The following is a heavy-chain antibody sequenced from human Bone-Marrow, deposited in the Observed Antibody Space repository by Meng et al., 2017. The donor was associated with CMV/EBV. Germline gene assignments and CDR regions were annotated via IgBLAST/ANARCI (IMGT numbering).Heavy chain of an antibody. J-gene: IGHJ4*02. V-gene: IGHV3-33*06. CDR3: AKRIADY. CDR2: ISFDGSDK. CDR1: GFSFNEFG. Sequence: GESLKISCATSGFSFNEFGMHWVRQAPGKGLEWVALISFDGSDKYYGDFVKGRFTVSRDDSRNTVYLEMNSLRAEDTAVYYCAKRIADYWGQGTLVTGSS. D-gene: IGHD2-15*01.